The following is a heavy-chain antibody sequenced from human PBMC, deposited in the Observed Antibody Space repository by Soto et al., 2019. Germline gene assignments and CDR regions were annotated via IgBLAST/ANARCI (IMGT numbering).Heavy chain of an antibody. Sequence: GGSLRLSCAASGFTFSDYYMSWIRQTPGKGLEWVSYISSSGSTIYYADSVKGRFTISRDNAKNSLYLQMNSLRAEDTAVYYCARGPYDYVWGSDPPHFDYWGQGTLVTVSS. V-gene: IGHV3-11*01. CDR3: ARGPYDYVWGSDPPHFDY. D-gene: IGHD3-16*02. CDR2: ISSSGSTI. J-gene: IGHJ4*02. CDR1: GFTFSDYY.